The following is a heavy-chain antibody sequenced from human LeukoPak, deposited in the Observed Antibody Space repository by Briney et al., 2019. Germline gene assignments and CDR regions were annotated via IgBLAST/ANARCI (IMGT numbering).Heavy chain of an antibody. D-gene: IGHD5-24*01. CDR2: IRYDGSNK. CDR3: AKDLERWLQFSLFDY. CDR1: GFTFSSYG. J-gene: IGHJ4*02. V-gene: IGHV3-30*02. Sequence: GGSLRLSCAASGFTFSSYGMNWVRQAPGKGLEWVAFIRYDGSNKYYADSVKGRFAISRDNSKNTLYLQMNSLRAEDTAVYYCAKDLERWLQFSLFDYWGQGTLVTVSS.